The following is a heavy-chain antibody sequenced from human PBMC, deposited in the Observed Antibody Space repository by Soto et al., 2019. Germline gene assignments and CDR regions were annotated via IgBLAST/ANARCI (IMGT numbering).Heavy chain of an antibody. J-gene: IGHJ5*02. CDR3: ERASPYSSGWDNWFDP. CDR2: IYYSGST. V-gene: IGHV4-59*01. Sequence: QVQLQESGPGLVKPSETLSLTCTVSGGSISSYYWSWIRQPPGKGLEWIGYIYYSGSTNYNPSLKSRVTRSVDTSKNQFSLKLSSVTAADTAVYYCERASPYSSGWDNWFDPWGQGTLVTVSS. D-gene: IGHD6-19*01. CDR1: GGSISSYY.